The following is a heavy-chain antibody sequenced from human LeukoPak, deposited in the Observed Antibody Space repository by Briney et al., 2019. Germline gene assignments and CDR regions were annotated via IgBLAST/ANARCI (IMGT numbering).Heavy chain of an antibody. D-gene: IGHD6-13*01. Sequence: GGSLRLACAASGFTFIIHSIRWVRQAPGKWLAWVPRINVDVSNTTYADSGKGRFTISRDNAKNTMYLQMNSLRAEDTAVYHCARSKSWYSNDAFDIWGQGKMVTVSS. CDR3: ARSKSWYSNDAFDI. CDR2: INVDVSNT. CDR1: GFTFIIHS. J-gene: IGHJ3*02. V-gene: IGHV3-74*03.